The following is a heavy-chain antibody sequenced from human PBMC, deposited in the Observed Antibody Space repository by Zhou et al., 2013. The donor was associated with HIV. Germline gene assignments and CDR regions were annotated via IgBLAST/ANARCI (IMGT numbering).Heavy chain of an antibody. D-gene: IGHD3-16*01. Sequence: EVQLVESGGGLVQPGGSLRLSCGASGFTFSNYAMNWVRQAPGKGLEWVSGMSGSGGGTYYADSVKGRFTISRDNSKKTLYLQMNSLRAEDTAVYYCAKGSRGGWPGEVYFDFWGHGTPVTVSS. J-gene: IGHJ4*01. CDR2: MSGSGGGT. CDR3: AKGSRGGWPGEVYFDF. V-gene: IGHV3-23*04. CDR1: GFTFSNYA.